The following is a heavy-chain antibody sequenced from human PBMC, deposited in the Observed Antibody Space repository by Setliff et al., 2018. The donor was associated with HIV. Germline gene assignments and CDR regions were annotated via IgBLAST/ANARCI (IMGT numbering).Heavy chain of an antibody. Sequence: PSETLSLTCSVSGGSISSSSDYWSWIRQPPGKGLEWIGSIYYSGSTYYNPSLKSRVTTSVNTSKNQLSLNLSSVTAADTAVYYCARWGETTGIKAFDLWGQGTMVTVS. J-gene: IGHJ3*01. V-gene: IGHV4-39*07. D-gene: IGHD1-1*01. CDR3: ARWGETTGIKAFDL. CDR2: IYYSGST. CDR1: GGSISSSSDY.